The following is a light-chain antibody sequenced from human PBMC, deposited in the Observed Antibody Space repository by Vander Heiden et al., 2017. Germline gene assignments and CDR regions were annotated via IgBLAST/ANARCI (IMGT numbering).Light chain of an antibody. CDR2: RDT. Sequence: SSELPQPPSVSVSPGQTARITCSGEALSDQFTYWYQQKPGQAPLLVIYRDTERPAGIPERFSGATSGTTVTLTISGVQAEDEADYYCQSADNRANYVFGTGT. CDR1: ALSDQF. CDR3: QSADNRANYV. V-gene: IGLV3-25*03. J-gene: IGLJ1*01.